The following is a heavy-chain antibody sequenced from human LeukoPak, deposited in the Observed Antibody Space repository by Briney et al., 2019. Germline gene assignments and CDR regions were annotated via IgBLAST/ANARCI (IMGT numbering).Heavy chain of an antibody. CDR1: GGSISSSSYY. CDR3: AREGDYSNYEGNFDY. V-gene: IGHV4-39*07. J-gene: IGHJ4*02. CDR2: IYYSGST. D-gene: IGHD4-11*01. Sequence: PSETLSLTCTVSGGSISSSSYYWGWIRQPPGKGLEWIGSIYYSGSTYYNPSLKSRVTISVDTSKNQFSLKLSSVTAADTAVYYCAREGDYSNYEGNFDYWGQGTLVTVSS.